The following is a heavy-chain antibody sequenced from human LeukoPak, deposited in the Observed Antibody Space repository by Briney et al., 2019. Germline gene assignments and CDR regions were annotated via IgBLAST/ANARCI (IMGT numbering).Heavy chain of an antibody. Sequence: GSLRLSCAASGFTFSSYWMSWVRQAPGKGLEWVANIKQDGSEKYYVDSLKGRFTISRDNAKNSLFLQMNSLRAEDTAVYYCARDGGEYYYDNSDYWGNFDYWGQGTLVTVSS. CDR3: ARDGGEYYYDNSDYWGNFDY. V-gene: IGHV3-7*01. D-gene: IGHD3-22*01. CDR1: GFTFSSYW. CDR2: IKQDGSEK. J-gene: IGHJ4*02.